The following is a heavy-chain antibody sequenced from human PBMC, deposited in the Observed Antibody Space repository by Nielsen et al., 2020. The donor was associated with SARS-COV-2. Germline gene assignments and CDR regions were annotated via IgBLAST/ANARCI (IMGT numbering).Heavy chain of an antibody. CDR3: ARYTVVTSKSGYYYYYMDV. D-gene: IGHD4-23*01. J-gene: IGHJ6*03. CDR1: GGSFSGHY. CDR2: IYYSGST. V-gene: IGHV4-59*08. Sequence: SETLSLTCAVYGGSFSGHYWSWIRQPPGKGLEWIGYIYYSGSTNYNPSLKSRVTISVDTSKNQFSLKLSSVTAADTAVYYCARYTVVTSKSGYYYYYMDVWGKGTTVTVSS.